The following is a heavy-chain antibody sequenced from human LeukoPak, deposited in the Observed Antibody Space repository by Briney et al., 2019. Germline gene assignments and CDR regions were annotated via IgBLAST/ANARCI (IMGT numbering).Heavy chain of an antibody. V-gene: IGHV4-38-2*02. Sequence: NPSETLSLTCTVSGGSISSYYWSWIRQPPGKGLEWIGSIYHSGSTYYNPSLKSRVTISVDTSKNQFSLKLSSVTAADTAVYYCARVPWIQAFDYWGQGTLVTVSS. J-gene: IGHJ4*02. CDR2: IYHSGST. CDR3: ARVPWIQAFDY. D-gene: IGHD5-18*01. CDR1: GGSISSYY.